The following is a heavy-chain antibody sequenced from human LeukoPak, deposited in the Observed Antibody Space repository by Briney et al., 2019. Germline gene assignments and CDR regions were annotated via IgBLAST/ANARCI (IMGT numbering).Heavy chain of an antibody. CDR2: IDPSGGGT. CDR1: GYTFTSYY. CDR3: ASLGSGSSPIIDFDY. V-gene: IGHV1-46*01. D-gene: IGHD3-10*01. Sequence: ASVKVSCKASGYTFTSYYMHWVRQAPGQGLEWMGIIDPSGGGTSYAQKFQGRVTMTRDTSTSTAYMELGSLRSEDTAVYYCASLGSGSSPIIDFDYWGQGTLVTVSS. J-gene: IGHJ4*02.